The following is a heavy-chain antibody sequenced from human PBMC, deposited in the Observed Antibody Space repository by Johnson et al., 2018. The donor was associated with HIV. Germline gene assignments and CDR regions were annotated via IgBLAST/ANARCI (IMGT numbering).Heavy chain of an antibody. CDR2: IYSGGTP. V-gene: IGHV3-66*03. CDR1: GFTVSRNY. Sequence: VQLVESGGGLIQPGGSLRLSCAASGFTVSRNYMNWVRQAPGTGLEWVSVIYSGGTPYYADSVKGRFTISRANSKNTLYLQMNRLGPEDKAVYYCASDPRIQLWLAAFDIWGQGTMVTVSS. D-gene: IGHD5-18*01. J-gene: IGHJ3*02. CDR3: ASDPRIQLWLAAFDI.